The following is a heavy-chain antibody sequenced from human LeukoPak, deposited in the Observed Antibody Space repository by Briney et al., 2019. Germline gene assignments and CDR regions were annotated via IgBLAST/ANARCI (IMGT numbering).Heavy chain of an antibody. V-gene: IGHV5-10-1*01. Sequence: GESLKISCKGSGYSFTSYWISWVRQMPGKGLEWMGRIDPSDSYTNYSPSFQGHVTTSADKSISTAYLQWSSLKASDTAMYYCARQFETAMVYSDYWGQGTLVTVSS. CDR2: IDPSDSYT. CDR3: ARQFETAMVYSDY. CDR1: GYSFTSYW. J-gene: IGHJ4*02. D-gene: IGHD5-18*01.